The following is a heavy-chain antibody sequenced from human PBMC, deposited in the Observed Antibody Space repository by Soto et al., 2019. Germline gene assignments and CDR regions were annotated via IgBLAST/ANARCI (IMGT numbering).Heavy chain of an antibody. J-gene: IGHJ5*02. D-gene: IGHD3-22*01. Sequence: PSETLSLTCTVSGGSISSGGYYWSWIRQHPGKGLEWIGYIYYSGSTYYNPSLKSRVTISVDTSKNQFSLKLSSVTAADTAVYYCARDGMDYYDSSGYRFPGWFDPWGQGTLVTVSS. V-gene: IGHV4-31*03. CDR3: ARDGMDYYDSSGYRFPGWFDP. CDR1: GGSISSGGYY. CDR2: IYYSGST.